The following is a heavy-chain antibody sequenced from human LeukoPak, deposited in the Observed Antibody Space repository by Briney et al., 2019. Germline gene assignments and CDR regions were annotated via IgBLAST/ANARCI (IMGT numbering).Heavy chain of an antibody. J-gene: IGHJ4*02. D-gene: IGHD6-19*01. Sequence: PGGSLRLSCAASGFTFSSYAMSAVRQAPGKGLEWVLDISGSGGSTYYTASVKGRFTIYRDNSKNTLYLQMNSLRAEDTAVYYCAKDAAGPRGYYFDYWGQGTLVTVSS. CDR2: ISGSGGST. CDR3: AKDAAGPRGYYFDY. CDR1: GFTFSSYA. V-gene: IGHV3-23*01.